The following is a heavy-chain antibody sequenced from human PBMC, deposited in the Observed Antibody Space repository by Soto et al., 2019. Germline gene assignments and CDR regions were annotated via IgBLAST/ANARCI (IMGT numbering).Heavy chain of an antibody. V-gene: IGHV1-69*06. CDR2: IIPIFGTA. Sequence: SVKVSCKASGGTFSSYAISWVRQAPGQGLEWMGGIIPIFGTANYAQKFQGRVTITADKSTSTAYMELSSLRSEDTAGNYFAREMGRVGGTPFKGMDVWGQGTTVSVSS. J-gene: IGHJ6*02. CDR3: AREMGRVGGTPFKGMDV. CDR1: GGTFSSYA. D-gene: IGHD1-26*01.